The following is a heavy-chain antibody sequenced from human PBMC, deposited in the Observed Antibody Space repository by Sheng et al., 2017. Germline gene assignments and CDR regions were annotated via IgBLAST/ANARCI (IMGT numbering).Heavy chain of an antibody. D-gene: IGHD6-19*01. J-gene: IGHJ6*03. CDR1: GFTFSSYG. V-gene: IGHV3-33*01. Sequence: QVQLVESGGGVVQPGRSLRLSCAASGFTFSSYGMHWVRQAPGKGLEWVAVIWYDGSNKYYADSVKGRFTISRDNSKNTLYLQMNSLRAEDTAVYYCARVVDSSGWPMHYYMDVWGQGTTVTVSS. CDR2: IWYDGSNK. CDR3: ARVVDSSGWPMHYYMDV.